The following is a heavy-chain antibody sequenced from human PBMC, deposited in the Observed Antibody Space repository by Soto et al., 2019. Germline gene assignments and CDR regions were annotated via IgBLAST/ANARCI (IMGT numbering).Heavy chain of an antibody. CDR2: IYNDGNRK. D-gene: IGHD5-12*01. CDR3: ARNPSGVDIGSTAN. V-gene: IGHV3-33*01. Sequence: QVQLVESGGGVVQPGRSLRLSCIASGLIFRTQGMHWVRQAPGKGLEWVAVIYNDGNRKYYADSVKGRFTISRDNSKNTLYLQMDSLRVEDTAMYYRARNPSGVDIGSTANWGQGTLVTVSS. CDR1: GLIFRTQG. J-gene: IGHJ4*02.